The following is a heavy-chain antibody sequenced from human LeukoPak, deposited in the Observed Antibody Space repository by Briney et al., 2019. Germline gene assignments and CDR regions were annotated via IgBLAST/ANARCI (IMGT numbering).Heavy chain of an antibody. CDR2: IKQDGSEN. D-gene: IGHD4-23*01. CDR3: AKEVKLLPFDS. Sequence: PGGSLRLSCAASGVTFSSYMLTWVRQAPGKGLEWVANIKQDGSENYYVDSVEGRFSISRDNSKNTLYLQMNSLRAEDTAVYYCAKEVKLLPFDSWGQGTLVTVSS. CDR1: GVTFSSYM. V-gene: IGHV3-7*04. J-gene: IGHJ4*02.